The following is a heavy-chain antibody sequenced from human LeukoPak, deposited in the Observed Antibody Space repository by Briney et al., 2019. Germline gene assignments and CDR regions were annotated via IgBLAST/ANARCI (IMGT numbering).Heavy chain of an antibody. J-gene: IGHJ5*02. CDR3: ARVAALYYDSIGFWFDP. D-gene: IGHD3-22*01. Sequence: PSETLSLTCGVSGYSIGSGYYWGWIRKTPGKGLEWIGSIYHSGGTYYNPSLKSRVTISVDTSKNQFSLKLSSVTAADTAVYYCARVAALYYDSIGFWFDPWGQGTLVTVSS. CDR1: GYSIGSGYY. CDR2: IYHSGGT. V-gene: IGHV4-38-2*01.